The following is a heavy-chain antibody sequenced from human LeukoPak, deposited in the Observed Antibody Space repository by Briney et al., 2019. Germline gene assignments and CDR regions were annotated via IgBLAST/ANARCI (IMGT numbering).Heavy chain of an antibody. D-gene: IGHD3-3*01. Sequence: SETLSLTCTVSGGSISSYYWSWIRQPAGTGLEWIGRIYTSGSTNYNPSLKSRVTMSVDTSKNQFSLKLSSVTAADTAVYYCARGPPDRSGKPDWFDPWGQGTLVTVSS. CDR2: IYTSGST. CDR1: GGSISSYY. V-gene: IGHV4-4*07. CDR3: ARGPPDRSGKPDWFDP. J-gene: IGHJ5*02.